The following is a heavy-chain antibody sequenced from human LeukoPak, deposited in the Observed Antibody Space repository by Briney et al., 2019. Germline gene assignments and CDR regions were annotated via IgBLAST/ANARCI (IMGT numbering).Heavy chain of an antibody. CDR1: AFTFSSDT. CDR2: ISSSSTYI. D-gene: IGHD3-22*01. Sequence: GGSLRLSCAASAFTFSSDTMNWVRQAPGKGLERVSSISSSSTYIYYADSVKGRFTISRDNARNSLYLQMNSLRAEDTAVYYCARDPRSYYATSGYAYYYGMDVWGQGTTVTVSS. V-gene: IGHV3-21*01. J-gene: IGHJ6*02. CDR3: ARDPRSYYATSGYAYYYGMDV.